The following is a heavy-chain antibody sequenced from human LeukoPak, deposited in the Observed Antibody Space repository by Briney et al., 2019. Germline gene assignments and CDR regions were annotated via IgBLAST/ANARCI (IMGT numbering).Heavy chain of an antibody. CDR2: IYHSRST. Sequence: SETLSLTCTVSGYSISSGYYWGWIRQPPGKGLEWIGSIYHSRSTYYNPSLKSRVTISVDTSKNQFSLKLSSVTAADTAVYYCASLIYGYWGQGTLVTVSS. CDR1: GYSISSGYY. D-gene: IGHD3-10*01. V-gene: IGHV4-38-2*02. CDR3: ASLIYGY. J-gene: IGHJ4*02.